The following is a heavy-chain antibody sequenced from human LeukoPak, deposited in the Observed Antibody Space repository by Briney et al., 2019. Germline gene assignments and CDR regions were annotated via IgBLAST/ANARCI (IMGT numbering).Heavy chain of an antibody. Sequence: ASVKVSCKAPGYTFTSYGISWVRQAPGQGLEWMGWISAYNGNTNYAQKLQGRVTMTTDTSTSTAYMELRSLRSDDTAVYYCARDGVAVAGTTPFDYWGQGTLVTVSS. J-gene: IGHJ4*02. V-gene: IGHV1-18*01. D-gene: IGHD6-19*01. CDR2: ISAYNGNT. CDR1: GYTFTSYG. CDR3: ARDGVAVAGTTPFDY.